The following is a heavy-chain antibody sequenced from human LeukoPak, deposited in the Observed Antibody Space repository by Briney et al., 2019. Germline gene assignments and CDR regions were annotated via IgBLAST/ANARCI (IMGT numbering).Heavy chain of an antibody. CDR2: ISGSGGST. CDR1: GFTFSSYA. V-gene: IGHV3-23*01. D-gene: IGHD1-14*01. J-gene: IGHJ4*02. CDR3: ATTKASTGSFDY. Sequence: GGSLRLSCAASGFTFSSYAMSWVRQAPGKGLEWVSAISGSGGSTYYADSVKGRFTISRDNAKDSLYLQMNSLRDEDTAVYYCATTKASTGSFDYWGQGTLVSVSS.